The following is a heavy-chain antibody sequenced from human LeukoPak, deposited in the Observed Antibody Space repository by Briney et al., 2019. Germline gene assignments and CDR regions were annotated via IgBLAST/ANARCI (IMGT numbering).Heavy chain of an antibody. J-gene: IGHJ4*02. Sequence: GGSLRLSCAASGFTFSTYGMSWVRQAPGKGLEWVSAISGSGGTTYYADSVKGRFTISRDNSKNTLYLQMSSLRAEDTAVYYCASHLSGVSVAAFDYWGQGTLVTVSS. V-gene: IGHV3-23*01. D-gene: IGHD6-19*01. CDR3: ASHLSGVSVAAFDY. CDR2: ISGSGGTT. CDR1: GFTFSTYG.